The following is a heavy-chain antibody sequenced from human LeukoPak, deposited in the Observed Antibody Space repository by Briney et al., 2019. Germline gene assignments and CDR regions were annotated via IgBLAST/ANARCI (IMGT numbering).Heavy chain of an antibody. D-gene: IGHD3-10*01. CDR3: AREFGANYYGSGSYRFDY. J-gene: IGHJ4*02. V-gene: IGHV4-59*12. CDR2: IYYSGST. Sequence: SETLSLTCTVSGGSISSYYWSWIRQPPGKGLEWIGYIYYSGSTNYNPSLKSRVTISVDTSKNQFSLKLSSVTAADTAVYYCAREFGANYYGSGSYRFDYWGQGTLVTVSS. CDR1: GGSISSYY.